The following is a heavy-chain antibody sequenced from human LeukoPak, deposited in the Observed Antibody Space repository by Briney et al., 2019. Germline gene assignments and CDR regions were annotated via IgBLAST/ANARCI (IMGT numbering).Heavy chain of an antibody. J-gene: IGHJ6*02. Sequence: GGSLRLSCAASGFSFRSYAMSWVRQAPGKGLEWVSAISGSGGTTYYADSVKGRFTISRDNSKNTLYLQMNSLRSDDTAVYYCARDRSGAKIKLTQDYYCYYGMDVWGQGTTVTVSS. V-gene: IGHV3-23*01. CDR3: ARDRSGAKIKLTQDYYCYYGMDV. D-gene: IGHD1-20*01. CDR2: ISGSGGTT. CDR1: GFSFRSYA.